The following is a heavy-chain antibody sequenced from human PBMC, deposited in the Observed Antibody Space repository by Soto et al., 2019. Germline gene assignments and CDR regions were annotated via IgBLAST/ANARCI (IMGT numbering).Heavy chain of an antibody. V-gene: IGHV1-24*01. CDR1: GYTLTELS. Sequence: ASVKVSCKVSGYTLTELSMHWVRQAPGKGFEWMGGFDPEDGETIYAQKFQGRVTMTEDTSTDTAYMELSSLRSEDTAVYFCATNLEGNYDILTGPSGIWGQGTMVTVSS. CDR3: ATNLEGNYDILTGPSGI. D-gene: IGHD3-9*01. CDR2: FDPEDGET. J-gene: IGHJ3*02.